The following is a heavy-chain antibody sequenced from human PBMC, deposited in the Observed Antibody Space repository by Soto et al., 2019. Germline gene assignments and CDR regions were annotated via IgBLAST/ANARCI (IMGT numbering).Heavy chain of an antibody. Sequence: GGSLRLSCVASGFRFASYGFHWVRQAPGKGLEWVAVISYDGSNKYYADSVKGRFTISRDNSKNTLYLQMHSLTAEDTAVYYCANGRATYGLLTHDYWGQGTLVTVSS. CDR1: GFRFASYG. CDR2: ISYDGSNK. D-gene: IGHD3-9*01. V-gene: IGHV3-30*12. CDR3: ANGRATYGLLTHDY. J-gene: IGHJ4*02.